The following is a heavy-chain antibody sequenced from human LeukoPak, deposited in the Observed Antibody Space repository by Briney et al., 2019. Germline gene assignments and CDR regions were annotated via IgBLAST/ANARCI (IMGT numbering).Heavy chain of an antibody. CDR3: ARAPPGGGITIFGVVMNAFDI. D-gene: IGHD3-3*01. V-gene: IGHV3-21*01. Sequence: GGFLRLSCAASGFTFSSYTMNWVRQAPGKGLEWVSSISSSSYYIYYADSVKGRFTISRDNAKNSLYLQMNTLRAADTAVYYCARAPPGGGITIFGVVMNAFDIWGQGTMVTVSS. CDR2: ISSSSYYI. CDR1: GFTFSSYT. J-gene: IGHJ3*02.